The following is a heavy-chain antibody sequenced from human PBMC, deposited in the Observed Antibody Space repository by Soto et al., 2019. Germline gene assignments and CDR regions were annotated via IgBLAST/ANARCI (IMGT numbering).Heavy chain of an antibody. CDR3: ARVSLGAGSSSWSGPYYYYYMDV. CDR1: GFTFSSYS. J-gene: IGHJ6*03. CDR2: ISSSSSYI. D-gene: IGHD6-13*01. Sequence: GGSLRLSCAASGFTFSSYSMNWVRQAPGKGLEWVSSISSSSSYIYYADSVKGRFTISRDNAKNSLYLQMNSLRAEDTAVYYCARVSLGAGSSSWSGPYYYYYMDVWGKGTTVTVSS. V-gene: IGHV3-21*01.